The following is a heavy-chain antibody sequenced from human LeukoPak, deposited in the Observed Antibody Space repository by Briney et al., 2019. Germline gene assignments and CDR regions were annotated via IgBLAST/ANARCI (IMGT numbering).Heavy chain of an antibody. Sequence: GGSLRLSCAASGFTFNSYGMHWVRQPPGKGLEWVAVISYDGSNKYYADSVKGRFTISRDNSKNTLYLQVNSLRAEDTAVYYCVKVLLWFGGPSGDYYGMDVWGKGTTVTVSS. V-gene: IGHV3-30*18. J-gene: IGHJ6*04. CDR3: VKVLLWFGGPSGDYYGMDV. D-gene: IGHD3-10*01. CDR1: GFTFNSYG. CDR2: ISYDGSNK.